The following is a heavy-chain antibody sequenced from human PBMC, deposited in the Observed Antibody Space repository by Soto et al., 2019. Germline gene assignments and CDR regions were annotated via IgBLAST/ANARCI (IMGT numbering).Heavy chain of an antibody. CDR3: ASGPSGAFDI. J-gene: IGHJ3*02. Sequence: EVQLVESGGGLVQPGGSLRLSCAASGFTFSSYSMNWVRQAPGKGLEWVSYISSSGKTIYNADSVKGRFTISRDNAKNSLYLQMNSLRDEDTAVYSCASGPSGAFDIWGQGTMVTVSS. CDR1: GFTFSSYS. D-gene: IGHD3-10*01. V-gene: IGHV3-48*02. CDR2: ISSSGKTI.